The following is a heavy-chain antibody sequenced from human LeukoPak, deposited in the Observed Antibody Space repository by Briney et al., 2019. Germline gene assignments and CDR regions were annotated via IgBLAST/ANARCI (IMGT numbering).Heavy chain of an antibody. V-gene: IGHV1-46*01. J-gene: IGHJ4*02. D-gene: IGHD3-9*01. Sequence: ASVKVSCKASGYTFTSYYMHWVRQAPGQGLEWMGIINPSGGSTSYAQKFQGRVTMTRDMSTSTVYMELSSLRSEDTAVYYCARDLRPLRYFDWPTPYWGQGTLVTVSS. CDR1: GYTFTSYY. CDR2: INPSGGST. CDR3: ARDLRPLRYFDWPTPY.